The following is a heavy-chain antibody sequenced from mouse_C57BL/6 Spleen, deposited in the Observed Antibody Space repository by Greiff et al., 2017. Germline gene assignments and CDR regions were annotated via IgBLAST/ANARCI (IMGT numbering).Heavy chain of an antibody. J-gene: IGHJ3*01. CDR1: EYEFPSHD. D-gene: IGHD2-1*01. V-gene: IGHV5-2*03. CDR2: INSDGGST. Sequence: EVKLVESGGGLVQPGESLKLSCESNEYEFPSHDMSWVRQTPEKRLELVAAINSDGGSTYYPATLERRFIISRDNTKTTRYLQMSSLRSEDTALYDCARRGLYDNYFAYWGQGTLVTVSA. CDR3: ARRGLYDNYFAY.